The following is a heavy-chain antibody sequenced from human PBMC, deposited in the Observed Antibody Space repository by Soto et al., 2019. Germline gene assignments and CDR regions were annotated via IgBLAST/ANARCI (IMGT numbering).Heavy chain of an antibody. J-gene: IGHJ5*02. V-gene: IGHV3-23*01. CDR1: GFNFSSHA. CDR3: AKFLYAFSYYGIDP. CDR2: ISGSGAST. Sequence: GGSLRLSCAASGFNFSSHAMTWVRQAPGKGLEWVSGISGSGASTYYADSVKGRFTISRDNSKNTLDLQMNTLRAEDTAIYYCAKFLYAFSYYGIDPWGQGTPVTVSS. D-gene: IGHD4-17*01.